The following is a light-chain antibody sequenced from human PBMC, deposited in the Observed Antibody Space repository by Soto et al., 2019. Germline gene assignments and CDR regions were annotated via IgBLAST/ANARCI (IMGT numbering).Light chain of an antibody. J-gene: IGKJ1*01. CDR2: GAS. Sequence: EIVMTQSPATLSVSPGERATLSCRASQSVSIDLACYQQTPGQAPRLLIYGASTRATGIPVRFSGSASGTEFTLTISSLQSEDFTVYYFQQYNKSALTFGQGTKVEIK. V-gene: IGKV3-15*01. CDR3: QQYNKSALT. CDR1: QSVSID.